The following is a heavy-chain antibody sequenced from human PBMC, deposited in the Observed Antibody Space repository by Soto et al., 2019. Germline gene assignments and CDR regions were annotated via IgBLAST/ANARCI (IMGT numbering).Heavy chain of an antibody. CDR3: ARVCGGSCYSFDY. Sequence: SETLCLTCAVYGVSFSGYYWSWIRQPPGKGLEWIGEINHSGSTNYNPSLKSRVTISVDTSKNQFSLKLSSVTAADTAVYYCARVCGGSCYSFDYWGQGTLVTVSS. V-gene: IGHV4-34*01. CDR1: GVSFSGYY. D-gene: IGHD2-15*01. J-gene: IGHJ4*02. CDR2: INHSGST.